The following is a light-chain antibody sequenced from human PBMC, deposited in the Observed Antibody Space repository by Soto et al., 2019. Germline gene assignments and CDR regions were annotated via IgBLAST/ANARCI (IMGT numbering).Light chain of an antibody. Sequence: DIQMTQSPSTLSASVGDRVTITCRASQTLRTWLAWYQQKPGKAPKLLIYDVSILQSGVPSRFSGSGSGTEFTLTISILQPDDFANYYCQQYNGYPLTFGGGTKVEFK. CDR1: QTLRTW. CDR2: DVS. V-gene: IGKV1-5*01. J-gene: IGKJ4*01. CDR3: QQYNGYPLT.